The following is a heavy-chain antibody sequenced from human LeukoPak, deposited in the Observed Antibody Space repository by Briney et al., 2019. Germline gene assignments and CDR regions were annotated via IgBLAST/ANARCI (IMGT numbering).Heavy chain of an antibody. Sequence: SETLSLTCTVSGGSISSHYWSWIRQPPGKGLEWIGYIYYSGSTKFSPSLKGRVTISVDTSKNQFSLKLSPVTAADTAVYYCARGGGVTYYDSTGYLWYFDYWGQGTLVTVSS. V-gene: IGHV4-59*11. D-gene: IGHD3-22*01. CDR1: GGSISSHY. CDR3: ARGGGVTYYDSTGYLWYFDY. CDR2: IYYSGST. J-gene: IGHJ4*02.